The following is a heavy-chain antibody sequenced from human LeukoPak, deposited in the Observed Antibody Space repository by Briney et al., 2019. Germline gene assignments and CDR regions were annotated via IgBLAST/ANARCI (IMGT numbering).Heavy chain of an antibody. CDR3: ARDIDFWSGYTGPDY. V-gene: IGHV4-4*07. D-gene: IGHD3-3*01. Sequence: PSETLSLTCKVSGGSLSHHYWSWIRQPAGKGLEWSGRLYTRGATHYNPSLQGRVTMSMDTSKNQFSLNGSSVTAADTAVYYCARDIDFWSGYTGPDYWGPGTLVTVSS. CDR1: GGSLSHHY. J-gene: IGHJ4*02. CDR2: LYTRGAT.